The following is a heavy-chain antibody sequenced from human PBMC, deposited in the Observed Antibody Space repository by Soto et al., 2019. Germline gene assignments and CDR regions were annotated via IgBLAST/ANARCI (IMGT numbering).Heavy chain of an antibody. V-gene: IGHV3-7*03. D-gene: IGHD2-21*02. Sequence: SGGSLRLSCAASGFTFSSYWMSWVRQAPGKGLEWVANIKQDGSEKYYVDSVKGRFTISRDNAKNSLYLQMNSLRAEDTAVYYCARDVVVTAISYFDYWGQGTLVTVSS. CDR2: IKQDGSEK. CDR3: ARDVVVTAISYFDY. J-gene: IGHJ4*02. CDR1: GFTFSSYW.